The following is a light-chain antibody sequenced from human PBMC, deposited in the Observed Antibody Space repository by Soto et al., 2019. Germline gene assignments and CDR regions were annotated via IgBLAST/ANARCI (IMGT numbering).Light chain of an antibody. J-gene: IGKJ1*01. CDR1: QSISSW. Sequence: DIQMTQSPSTLSASVGDRVTITCRARQSISSWLAWYQQKPGKAPKLLIYKASSLESGGPSRFSGSGSGTEFTLTISSLQPDDFATYYCQQYNSYSETFGQGAKVDIK. CDR3: QQYNSYSET. CDR2: KAS. V-gene: IGKV1-5*03.